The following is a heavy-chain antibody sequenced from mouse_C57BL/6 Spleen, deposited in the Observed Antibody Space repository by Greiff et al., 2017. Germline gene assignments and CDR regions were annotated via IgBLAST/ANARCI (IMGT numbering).Heavy chain of an antibody. CDR3: ARSRDGNSRIWGYAMDY. CDR1: GYSFTDYN. CDR2: INPNYGTT. J-gene: IGHJ4*01. Sequence: VQLQQSGPELVKPGASVKISCKASGYSFTDYNMNWVKQSNGKSLEWIGVINPNYGTTSYNQKFKGKATLTVDQSSSTAYMQLNSLTSEDSAVYYCARSRDGNSRIWGYAMDYWGQGTSVTVSS. D-gene: IGHD2-1*01. V-gene: IGHV1-39*01.